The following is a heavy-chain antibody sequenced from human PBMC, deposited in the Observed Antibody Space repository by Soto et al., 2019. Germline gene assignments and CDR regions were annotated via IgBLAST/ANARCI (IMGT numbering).Heavy chain of an antibody. CDR2: IIPIFGTA. CDR3: ARAWSARPEFDY. Sequence: SVKVSCKASGGTFSSYAISWVRQAPGQGLEWMGGIIPIFGTANYAQKFQGRVTITADKSTSTAYMELNSLRAEDTAVYYCARAWSARPEFDYWGQGTLVTVSS. J-gene: IGHJ4*02. D-gene: IGHD2-15*01. CDR1: GGTFSSYA. V-gene: IGHV1-69*06.